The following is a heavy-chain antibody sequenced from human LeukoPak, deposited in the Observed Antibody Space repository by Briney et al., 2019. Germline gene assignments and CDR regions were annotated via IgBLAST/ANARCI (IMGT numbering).Heavy chain of an antibody. V-gene: IGHV3-30*03. J-gene: IGHJ4*02. CDR1: GFTFSTYG. Sequence: PGGSLRLSCAASGFTFSTYGLRWVRQAPGKGLEWVSFISYDGSNKYYADSVKGRFTISRDNAKNTLYLQMNSLTSEDTAVYFCARAADTSGYYPAYWGQGTLVTVSS. CDR3: ARAADTSGYYPAY. D-gene: IGHD3-22*01. CDR2: ISYDGSNK.